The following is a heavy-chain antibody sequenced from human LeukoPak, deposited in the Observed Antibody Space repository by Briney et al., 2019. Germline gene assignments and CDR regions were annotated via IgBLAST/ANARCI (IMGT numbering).Heavy chain of an antibody. D-gene: IGHD3-10*01. Sequence: SETLSLTCTVSGGSISSYYWSWIRQPAGKGLEWIGRIYTSGSTNYNPSLKSRVTMSVDTSKNRFSLKLSSVTAADTAVYYCARDSGSGSSFVFFLWGQGTLVTVSS. CDR1: GGSISSYY. CDR2: IYTSGST. V-gene: IGHV4-4*07. CDR3: ARDSGSGSSFVFFL. J-gene: IGHJ4*02.